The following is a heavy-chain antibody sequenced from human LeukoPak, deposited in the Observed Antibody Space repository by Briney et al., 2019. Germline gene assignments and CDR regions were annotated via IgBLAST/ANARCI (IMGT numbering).Heavy chain of an antibody. CDR2: IKSKKDGEIT. Sequence: GGSLRLSCAASGINFSNAWLTWVRQAPGKGLEWVGRIKSKKDGEITDYAAPVKGRFTISRDDSKDTLYLQIISLKTEDTAVYYCSTGGGVLRFLGGQGTLVTVSS. CDR3: STGGGVLRFL. D-gene: IGHD3-3*01. CDR1: GINFSNAW. V-gene: IGHV3-15*01. J-gene: IGHJ4*02.